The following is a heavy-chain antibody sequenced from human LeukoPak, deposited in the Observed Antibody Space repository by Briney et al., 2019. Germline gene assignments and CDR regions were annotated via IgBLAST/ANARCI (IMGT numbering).Heavy chain of an antibody. V-gene: IGHV1-46*01. CDR3: ASPSDSSGCALTQYYFDY. CDR2: INPSGGST. D-gene: IGHD3-22*01. CDR1: GYTFTSYY. Sequence: ASVKVSCKASGYTFTSYYMHWVRQAPGQGLEWMGIINPSGGSTSYAQKFQGRVTMTRDTSTSTVYMELSSLISEDTAVYYCASPSDSSGCALTQYYFDYWGQGTLVTVSS. J-gene: IGHJ4*02.